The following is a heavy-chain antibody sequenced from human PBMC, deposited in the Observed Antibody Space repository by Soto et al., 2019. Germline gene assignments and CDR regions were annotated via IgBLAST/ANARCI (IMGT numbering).Heavy chain of an antibody. CDR3: TRVSTLGSIVVVVALDGMDV. CDR2: IKSKTDGGTT. CDR1: GFIFSKAW. J-gene: IGHJ6*02. D-gene: IGHD2-15*01. V-gene: IGHV3-15*07. Sequence: EVQLVESGGGLVKPGGSLRLSCAASGFIFSKAWMNWVRQAPGKGLEWVGRIKSKTDGGTTDYAAPVKGRFTISRDDSKNTLYLQMNSLKTEDTAVYYCTRVSTLGSIVVVVALDGMDVWGQGTTVTVSS.